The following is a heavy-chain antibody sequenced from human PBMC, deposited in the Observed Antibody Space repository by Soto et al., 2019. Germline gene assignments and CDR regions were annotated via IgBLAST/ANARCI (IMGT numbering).Heavy chain of an antibody. D-gene: IGHD2-15*01. J-gene: IGHJ4*02. CDR1: GYSFTSYW. Sequence: PGESLKISCKGSGYSFTSYWIGWVRQMPGKGLEWMGIIYPGDSDTRYSPSFQGQVTISADKSISTAYLQWSSLKASDTAMYYWARIDCSGGSCYVLYFDYWGQGTLVTVSS. CDR2: IYPGDSDT. CDR3: ARIDCSGGSCYVLYFDY. V-gene: IGHV5-51*01.